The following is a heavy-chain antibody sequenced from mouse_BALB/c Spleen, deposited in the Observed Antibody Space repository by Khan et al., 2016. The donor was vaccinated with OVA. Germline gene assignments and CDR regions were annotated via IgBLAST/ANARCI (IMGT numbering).Heavy chain of an antibody. CDR1: GYTFTSYT. D-gene: IGHD2-14*01. CDR3: VKDGAYHRNDGWFAY. V-gene: IGHV1-4*01. CDR2: INPSNGYT. J-gene: IGHJ3*01. Sequence: VELKQSGAELARPGASVKMSCKASGYTFTSYTIHWIKKRPGQGLEWIGYINPSNGYTNYNQKFKDKATLTTDKSSTTAYLPLSSLTSADSAVFNCVKDGAYHRNDGWFAYWGQGTLVTVSA.